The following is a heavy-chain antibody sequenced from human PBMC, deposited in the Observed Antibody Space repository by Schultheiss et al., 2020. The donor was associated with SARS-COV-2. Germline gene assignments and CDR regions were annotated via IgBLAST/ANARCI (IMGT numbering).Heavy chain of an antibody. V-gene: IGHV4-61*01. Sequence: SQTLSLTCTVSGGSVSSGSYYWSWIRQPPGKGLEWIGEINHSGSTNYNPSLKSRVTISVDTSKNQFSLKLSSVTAADTAVYYCARGRVLLWGQGTLVTVSS. D-gene: IGHD2/OR15-2a*01. CDR1: GGSVSSGSYY. CDR3: ARGRVLL. J-gene: IGHJ4*02. CDR2: INHSGST.